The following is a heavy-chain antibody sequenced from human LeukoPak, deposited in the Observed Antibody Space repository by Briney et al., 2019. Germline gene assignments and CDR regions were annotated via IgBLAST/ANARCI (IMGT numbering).Heavy chain of an antibody. CDR2: IYYSGST. J-gene: IGHJ6*03. Sequence: SETLSLTCTVSGDSISSSSYYWGWIRQPPGKGLEWIGSIYYSGSTYYNPSLKSRVTISVDTSKNQFSLKLSSVTAADTAVYYCARVDLGEAVAGIDYYYYMDVWGKGTTVTVSS. CDR1: GDSISSSSYY. D-gene: IGHD6-19*01. V-gene: IGHV4-39*07. CDR3: ARVDLGEAVAGIDYYYYMDV.